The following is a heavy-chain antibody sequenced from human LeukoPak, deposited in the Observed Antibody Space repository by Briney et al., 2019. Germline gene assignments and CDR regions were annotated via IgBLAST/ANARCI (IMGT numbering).Heavy chain of an antibody. V-gene: IGHV3-66*01. CDR2: IYSGGST. J-gene: IGHJ3*02. CDR1: GFTVSSNY. CDR3: AGGHYYDSYGPFDI. D-gene: IGHD3-22*01. Sequence: GGSLRLSCAASGFTVSSNYMSWVRQAPGKGLEWVSVIYSGGSTYYADSVKGRFTISRDNSKNTLYLQMNSLRAEDTAVYYCAGGHYYDSYGPFDIWGQGTMVTVSS.